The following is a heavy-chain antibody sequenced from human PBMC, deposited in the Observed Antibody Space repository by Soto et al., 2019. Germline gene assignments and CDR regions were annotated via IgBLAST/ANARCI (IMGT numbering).Heavy chain of an antibody. CDR2: ILSDAER. Sequence: QVTLRESGPVLLKPTETLTLTCNASGFSLTTGRMGVCWIRLPPGKALEWLAHILSDAERSYSTFLQGRLTISTDGSGGHVVITMINMGPVDTGIYSCVRINDDSFSYYYAIDVWGQGTTVTVAS. CDR3: VRINDDSFSYYYAIDV. V-gene: IGHV2-26*01. J-gene: IGHJ6*02. D-gene: IGHD2-21*02. CDR1: GFSLTTGRMG.